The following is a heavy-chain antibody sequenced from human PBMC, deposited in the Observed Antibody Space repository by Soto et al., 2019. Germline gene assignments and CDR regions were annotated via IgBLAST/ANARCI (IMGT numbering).Heavy chain of an antibody. D-gene: IGHD3-10*01. V-gene: IGHV1-46*04. CDR2: INPSGGST. CDR3: ARDRRLWFGEFGTIDY. Sequence: QVQLVQSGAEVKKPGASVKVSCKASGYTFTSYYMHWVRQAPGQGLELMGIINPSGGSTSYAQKLQGRVTMTRDTSTSTVYMELSSLRSEDTAVYYCARDRRLWFGEFGTIDYWGQGTLVTVSS. CDR1: GYTFTSYY. J-gene: IGHJ4*02.